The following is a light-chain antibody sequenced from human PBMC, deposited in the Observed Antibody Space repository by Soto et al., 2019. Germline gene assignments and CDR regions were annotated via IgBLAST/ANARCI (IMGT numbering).Light chain of an antibody. CDR2: DAS. CDR1: QTIRTS. J-gene: IGKJ4*01. Sequence: IVMTQSPDTLSLSPGERATLSCRASQTIRTSLAWYQQRPGQAPRLLIFDASRKTFGVPDRFTGSGSGTDFTLTINXLEPEDFGVYFCQQYGSSVTFGGGTKVDSK. V-gene: IGKV3-20*01. CDR3: QQYGSSVT.